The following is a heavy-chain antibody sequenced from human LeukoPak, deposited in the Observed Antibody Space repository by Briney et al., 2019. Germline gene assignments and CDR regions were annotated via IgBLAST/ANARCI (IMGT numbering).Heavy chain of an antibody. J-gene: IGHJ4*02. Sequence: GASVKVSCKASGYTFTCYYMHWVRQAPRQGLEWMGWINPNSGGTNYAQKFQGRVTMTRDTSISTAYMELSRLRSDDTAVYYCARERWLQLRYYFDYWGQGTLVTVSS. D-gene: IGHD5-24*01. CDR1: GYTFTCYY. V-gene: IGHV1-2*02. CDR3: ARERWLQLRYYFDY. CDR2: INPNSGGT.